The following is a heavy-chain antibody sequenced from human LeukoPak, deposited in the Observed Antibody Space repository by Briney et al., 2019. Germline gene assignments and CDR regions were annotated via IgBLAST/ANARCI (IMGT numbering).Heavy chain of an antibody. D-gene: IGHD5-12*01. CDR2: IRYDGSNE. CDR3: ARDPTGYAGGDI. Sequence: GGSLRLSCAASGSTFSSYGMHWVRQAPGKGLEWVAFIRYDGSNEYYADSVKGRFTISRDNSKNTLYLQMNSLRTEDTAVYYCARDPTGYAGGDIWGQGTMVTVSS. CDR1: GSTFSSYG. V-gene: IGHV3-30*02. J-gene: IGHJ3*02.